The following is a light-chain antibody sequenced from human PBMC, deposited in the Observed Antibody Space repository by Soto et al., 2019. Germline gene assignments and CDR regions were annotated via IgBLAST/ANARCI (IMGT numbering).Light chain of an antibody. CDR1: QSISSW. Sequence: NQMTQSAATLPASLEDSVTITCRASQSISSWLAWYQQKPGKAPKLLIYDASSLESGVPSRFSGSGSGTEFTLTISSLQPDDFATYYCQHYNSYSEAFGQGTKV. CDR3: QHYNSYSEA. V-gene: IGKV1-5*01. J-gene: IGKJ1*01. CDR2: DAS.